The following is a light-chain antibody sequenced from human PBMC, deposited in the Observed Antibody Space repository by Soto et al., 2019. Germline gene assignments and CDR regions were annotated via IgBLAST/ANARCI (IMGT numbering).Light chain of an antibody. J-gene: IGKJ5*01. CDR2: DAS. Sequence: DIQMTQSPSTLSASVGDKVTITCRASQNIGTWLAWYQQKPGKAPRFLIYDASSLHSGVPSRFSGSGSGTEFTLTISSLEPEDFAVYYCQQRSNWPITFGQGTRLEI. CDR3: QQRSNWPIT. CDR1: QNIGTW. V-gene: IGKV1-5*01.